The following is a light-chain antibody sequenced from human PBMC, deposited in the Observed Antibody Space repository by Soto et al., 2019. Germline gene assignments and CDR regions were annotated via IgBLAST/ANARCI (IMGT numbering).Light chain of an antibody. CDR3: QQYNNWPPWT. Sequence: EIVMTQSPAPLSVSPGERATLSCRASQSVSSNLAWYQQKPGQAPSLLIYGASTRATGVPARFSGSGSGTEFTLTISSLQSEDFAVYYCQQYNNWPPWTFGQGTKVEIK. CDR2: GAS. CDR1: QSVSSN. J-gene: IGKJ1*01. V-gene: IGKV3-15*01.